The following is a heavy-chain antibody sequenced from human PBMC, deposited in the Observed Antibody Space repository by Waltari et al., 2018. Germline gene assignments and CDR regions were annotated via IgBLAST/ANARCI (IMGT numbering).Heavy chain of an antibody. D-gene: IGHD3-3*01. J-gene: IGHJ4*02. CDR2: SNVDGRAT. V-gene: IGHV3-74*01. CDR1: GFTFSAYR. Sequence: EVQLVESGGGLVQPGGSLRLSCAASGFTFSAYRMHWVRQAPGKGLGWVSLSNVDGRATLYADSVKGRFTRSRDNAKDTLYLQMNSLRGEDTAVYYCAIQISGVVFWGQGTLVTVSS. CDR3: AIQISGVVF.